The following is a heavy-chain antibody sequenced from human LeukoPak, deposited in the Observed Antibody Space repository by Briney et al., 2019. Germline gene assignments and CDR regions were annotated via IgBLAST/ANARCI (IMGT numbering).Heavy chain of an antibody. CDR1: GFTFSDYH. CDR3: VRDISGYYFDY. CDR2: ISGSSIYT. V-gene: IGHV3-11*05. J-gene: IGHJ4*02. Sequence: GGSLRLSCAASGFTFSDYHMTWLRQAPGKGLEWVSYISGSSIYTRYADSVKGRFTISRDNAKNSLYLQMNSLRAEDTALYYCVRDISGYYFDYWGQGTLVTVSS. D-gene: IGHD3-22*01.